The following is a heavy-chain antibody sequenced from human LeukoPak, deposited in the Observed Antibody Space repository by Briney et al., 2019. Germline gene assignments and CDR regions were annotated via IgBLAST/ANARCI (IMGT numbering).Heavy chain of an antibody. J-gene: IGHJ6*03. CDR1: GGSFSGYY. CDR2: INHSGSA. CDR3: ARALYSSSSYYYYYYMDV. V-gene: IGHV4-34*01. Sequence: SETLSLTCAVYGGSFSGYYWSWIRQPPGKGLEWIGEINHSGSANYNPSLKCRVTISVDTSKNQFSLKLSSVTAADTAVYYCARALYSSSSYYYYYYMDVWGKGTTVTVSS. D-gene: IGHD6-6*01.